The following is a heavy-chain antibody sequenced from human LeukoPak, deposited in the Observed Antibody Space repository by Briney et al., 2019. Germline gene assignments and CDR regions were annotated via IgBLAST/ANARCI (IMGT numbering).Heavy chain of an antibody. Sequence: PSETLSLTCTVSGGSISSGDYYWSWIRQPPGKVLEWIGYIYYSGSTYYNPSLKSRVTISVDTSKNQFSLKLSSVPAADTAVYSCARAEDTAITYCGQGTLVTVSS. J-gene: IGHJ4*02. CDR2: IYYSGST. CDR1: GGSISSGDYY. V-gene: IGHV4-30-4*08. CDR3: ARAEDTAITY. D-gene: IGHD5-18*01.